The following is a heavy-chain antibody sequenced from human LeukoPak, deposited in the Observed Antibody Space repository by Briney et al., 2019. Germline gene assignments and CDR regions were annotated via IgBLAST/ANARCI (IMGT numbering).Heavy chain of an antibody. Sequence: SETLSLTCTVSGGSISSGGYYWSWLRQHPGKGLEWIGYIYYSGSTYYNPSLKSRVTISEDTSKNQFSLKLSSVTAADTAVYYCASRIDYSYGIDYWGQGTLVTVSS. CDR2: IYYSGST. J-gene: IGHJ4*02. CDR1: GGSISSGGYY. V-gene: IGHV4-31*03. CDR3: ASRIDYSYGIDY. D-gene: IGHD5-18*01.